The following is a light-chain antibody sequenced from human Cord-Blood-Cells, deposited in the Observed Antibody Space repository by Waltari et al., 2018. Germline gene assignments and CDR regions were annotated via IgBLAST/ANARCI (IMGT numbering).Light chain of an antibody. Sequence: QSVLTQPPSASGTPGQRVTIPCSGSSSNIGSNTVNWYQKPPGTAPKPLIYSNNQRPSGVPDRFSGSKSGTSASLAISGLQSEDEADYYCAAWDDSLNGPVFGTGTKVTVL. V-gene: IGLV1-44*01. J-gene: IGLJ1*01. CDR3: AAWDDSLNGPV. CDR1: SSNIGSNT. CDR2: SNN.